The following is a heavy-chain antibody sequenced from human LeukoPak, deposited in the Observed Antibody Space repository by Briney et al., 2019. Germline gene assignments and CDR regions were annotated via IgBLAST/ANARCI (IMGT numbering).Heavy chain of an antibody. CDR1: GNSFSNYW. J-gene: IGHJ3*01. V-gene: IGHV5-51*01. CDR2: IYPGDSDV. CDR3: AXPHXFXTIADAFDL. Sequence: GESLKISCTQSGNSFSNYWIAWVRQMPGKGLELMGIIYPGDSDVRYSPSFQGQVTISVDKSIATAYLHWSSLKASATPIYYXAXPHXFXTIADAFDLXGQGTMVTVSS. D-gene: IGHD2/OR15-2a*01.